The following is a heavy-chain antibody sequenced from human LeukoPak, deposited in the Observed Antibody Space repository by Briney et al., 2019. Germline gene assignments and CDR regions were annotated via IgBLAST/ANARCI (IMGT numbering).Heavy chain of an antibody. V-gene: IGHV3-74*01. J-gene: IGHJ6*03. CDR1: GFFFHNHW. Sequence: GGSLRLSCEASGFFFHNHWMPWVRKAPGKGLVWVSRFNRDGSSTTYADFVKGRFTVSRDNARNTHYLQMNSLRADDTAVYYCVRDVRGVGQDYYYMDVWGKGTTVTVSS. D-gene: IGHD2-15*01. CDR3: VRDVRGVGQDYYYMDV. CDR2: FNRDGSST.